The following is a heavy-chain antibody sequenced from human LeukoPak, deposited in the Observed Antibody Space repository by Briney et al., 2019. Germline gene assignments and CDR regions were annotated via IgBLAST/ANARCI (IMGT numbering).Heavy chain of an antibody. V-gene: IGHV4-34*01. CDR2: IYHSVST. J-gene: IGHJ6*03. CDR1: GGSFSGYY. D-gene: IGHD6-25*01. CDR3: ARVGSYYYYYMDV. Sequence: PSETLSLTCAVYGGSFSGYYWSWIRQPPGKGLEWIGYIYHSVSTYYNPSLKSRVTISVDTSKNQSSLKLSAVTAADTAVYYCARVGSYYYYYMDVWGKGTTVTVSS.